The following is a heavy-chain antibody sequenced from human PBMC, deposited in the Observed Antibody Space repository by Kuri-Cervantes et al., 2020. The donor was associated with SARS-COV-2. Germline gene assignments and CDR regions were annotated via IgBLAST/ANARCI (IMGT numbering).Heavy chain of an antibody. CDR3: ARDSSGGWLATRSGMDV. D-gene: IGHD6-19*01. V-gene: IGHV1-18*01. Sequence: ASVKVSCKASGYTFTSYGLSWVRQAPGQGLEWMGWISVHNGNTNYAQKLQGRVTMTTDTSTSTTYMELRSLRSDDTAVYYCARDSSGGWLATRSGMDVWGQGTTVTVSS. CDR2: ISVHNGNT. J-gene: IGHJ6*02. CDR1: GYTFTSYG.